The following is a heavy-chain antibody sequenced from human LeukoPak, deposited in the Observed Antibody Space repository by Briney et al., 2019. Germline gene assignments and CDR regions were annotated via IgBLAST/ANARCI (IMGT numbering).Heavy chain of an antibody. Sequence: GGSLRLSCAASGFTFSSYSMNWVRQAPGKGLKWVSSISSSSSYIYYADSVKGRFTISRDNAKNSLYLQMNSMRAEDTAVYYCARDFRLSGDNYWGQGTLVTVSS. CDR3: ARDFRLSGDNY. CDR2: ISSSSSYI. D-gene: IGHD2-21*01. CDR1: GFTFSSYS. V-gene: IGHV3-21*01. J-gene: IGHJ4*02.